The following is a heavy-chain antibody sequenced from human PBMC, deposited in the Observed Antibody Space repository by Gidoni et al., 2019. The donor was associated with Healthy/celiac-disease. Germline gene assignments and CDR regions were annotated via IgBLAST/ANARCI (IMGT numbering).Heavy chain of an antibody. J-gene: IGHJ4*02. CDR3: VPRGGLTGAAAGFDY. Sequence: VQLQESGPGLVTPSGTLSLTCAVSGRASSSSNWLRWVRQPPGKGPEWIGEIYHSASPNYNPSLKSRVPISVDKSKNQFSLKLSSVTAADTAVYYCVPRGGLTGAAAGFDYWGQGTLVTVSS. CDR1: GRASSSSNW. CDR2: IYHSASP. V-gene: IGHV4-4*02. D-gene: IGHD6-13*01.